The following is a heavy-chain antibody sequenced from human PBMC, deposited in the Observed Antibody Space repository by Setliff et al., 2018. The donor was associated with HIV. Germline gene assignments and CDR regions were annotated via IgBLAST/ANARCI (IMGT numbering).Heavy chain of an antibody. CDR2: IYHSGST. CDR3: ATSVVGVAGSRDIDY. J-gene: IGHJ4*02. V-gene: IGHV4-4*02. Sequence: SETLRLTCAASGFTFRSYGMNWVRQDPGKGLEWIGEIYHSGSTNYNPSLKSRVTISVDKSKNQFSLKLSSVTAADTAVYFCATSVVGVAGSRDIDYWGQGTLVTVSS. CDR1: GFTFRSYGM. D-gene: IGHD6-19*01.